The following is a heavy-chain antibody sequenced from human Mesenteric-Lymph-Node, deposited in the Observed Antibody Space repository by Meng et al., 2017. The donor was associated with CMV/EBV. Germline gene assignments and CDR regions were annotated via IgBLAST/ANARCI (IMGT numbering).Heavy chain of an antibody. D-gene: IGHD6-19*01. CDR1: GFTFSDYY. V-gene: IGHV4-34*01. CDR2: INHSGST. CDR3: ASFKWLVGLGYYYYGMDV. Sequence: ESLKISCAASGFTFSDYYMSWIRQAPGKGLEWIGEINHSGSTNYNPSLKSRVTISVDTSKNQSSLKLSSVTAADTAVYYCASFKWLVGLGYYYYGMDVWGQGTTVTVSS. J-gene: IGHJ6*02.